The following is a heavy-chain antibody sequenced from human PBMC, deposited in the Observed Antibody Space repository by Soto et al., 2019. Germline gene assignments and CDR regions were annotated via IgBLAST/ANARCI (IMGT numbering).Heavy chain of an antibody. Sequence: SQTLSLTCAISGDSVSSNSAAWNWIRQSPSRGLEWLGRTYYRSKWYNDYAVSVKSRITINPDTSKNQFSLQLNSVTPEDTAVYYCARRVVKDSKDYYYGMDVWGQGTTVTVSS. CDR3: ARRVVKDSKDYYYGMDV. J-gene: IGHJ6*02. V-gene: IGHV6-1*01. D-gene: IGHD2-2*01. CDR1: GDSVSSNSAA. CDR2: TYYRSKWYN.